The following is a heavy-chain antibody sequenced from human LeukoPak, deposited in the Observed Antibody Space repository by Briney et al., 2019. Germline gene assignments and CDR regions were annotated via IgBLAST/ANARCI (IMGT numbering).Heavy chain of an antibody. Sequence: PSETLSLTCTVSGGSISSYYWSWIRQPPGKGLEWIGEINHSGSTNYNPSLKSRVTISVDTSKNQFSLKLSSVTAADTAVYYCARGEYYYDSSGYYYFDYWGQGTLVTVSS. V-gene: IGHV4-34*01. CDR2: INHSGST. CDR1: GGSISSYY. J-gene: IGHJ4*02. D-gene: IGHD3-22*01. CDR3: ARGEYYYDSSGYYYFDY.